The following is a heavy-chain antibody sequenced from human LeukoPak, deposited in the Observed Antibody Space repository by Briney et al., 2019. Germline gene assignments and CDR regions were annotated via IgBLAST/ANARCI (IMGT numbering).Heavy chain of an antibody. CDR1: GFTFSSYE. CDR2: ISSSGSTI. J-gene: IGHJ6*02. D-gene: IGHD6-13*01. CDR3: ARDNYIAAAGSGMDV. V-gene: IGHV3-48*03. Sequence: GGSLRLSCAASGFTFSSYEMNWVRQALGKGLEWVSYISSSGSTIYYADSVKGRFTISRDNAKNSLYLQMNSLRAEDTAVYYCARDNYIAAAGSGMDVWGQGTTVTVS.